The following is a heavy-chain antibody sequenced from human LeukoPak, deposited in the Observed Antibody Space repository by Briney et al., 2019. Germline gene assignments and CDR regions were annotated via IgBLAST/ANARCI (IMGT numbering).Heavy chain of an antibody. D-gene: IGHD4-17*01. Sequence: GRSLRLSCAASGFTFSSYAMHWVRQAPGKGLEWVAVISYDGSNKYYADSVKGRFTISRDNSKNTLYLQMNSLRAEDTALYHCARAQGAGLRSPFDYWGQGTLVTVSS. CDR2: ISYDGSNK. J-gene: IGHJ4*02. V-gene: IGHV3-30*04. CDR3: ARAQGAGLRSPFDY. CDR1: GFTFSSYA.